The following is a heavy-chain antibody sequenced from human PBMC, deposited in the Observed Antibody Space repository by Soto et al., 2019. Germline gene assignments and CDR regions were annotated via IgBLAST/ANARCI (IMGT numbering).Heavy chain of an antibody. CDR2: IYYSGST. D-gene: IGHD1-26*01. J-gene: IGHJ3*02. Sequence: QVQLQESGPGLVKPSETLSLTCTVSGGSISSYYWSWIRQPPGKGLEWIGYIYYSGSTNYNPSLKSRVSLAVDTSKNQFSLKLSSVTAADTAVDYCASRWGGVFDIWGQGTMVPVSS. CDR1: GGSISSYY. CDR3: ASRWGGVFDI. V-gene: IGHV4-59*08.